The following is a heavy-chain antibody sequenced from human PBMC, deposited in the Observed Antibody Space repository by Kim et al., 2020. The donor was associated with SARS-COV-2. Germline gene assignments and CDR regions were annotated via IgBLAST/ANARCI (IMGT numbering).Heavy chain of an antibody. CDR1: GDSFSSYY. J-gene: IGHJ6*01. Sequence: SETLSLTCTVSGDSFSSYYCRWFRQPPGERLEWFGGINYNGGTTYYNPPNSRVSTTADTSTNNFSLLQLSAMAADTTAVYYASNARLIRVAFYNCWG. V-gene: IGHV4-34*01. CDR3: SNARLIRVAFYNC. D-gene: IGHD1-1*01. CDR2: INYNGGT.